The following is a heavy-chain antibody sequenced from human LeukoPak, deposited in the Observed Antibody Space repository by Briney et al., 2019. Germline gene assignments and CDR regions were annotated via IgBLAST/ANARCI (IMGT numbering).Heavy chain of an antibody. V-gene: IGHV3-66*02. D-gene: IGHD1-26*01. CDR1: GFTVSNNY. Sequence: GGSLRLSCAASGFTVSNNYMTWVRQAPGKGLEWVSFIYSGGSTYYADSVKGRFTISRDNSKNTLFLQMNNLRTEDTALYFCAKDWQWEENINGMNVWGQGTTVIVSS. CDR2: IYSGGST. J-gene: IGHJ6*02. CDR3: AKDWQWEENINGMNV.